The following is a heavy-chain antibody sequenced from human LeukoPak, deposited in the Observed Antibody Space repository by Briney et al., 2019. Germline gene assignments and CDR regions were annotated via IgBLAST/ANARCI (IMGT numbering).Heavy chain of an antibody. CDR1: GYTFTTYT. Sequence: ASVKVSCQASGYTFTTYTIHWVRQAPGQRLEWMGWISAGNGDTRYPQKFQDRVTITRDTSASTSYMDLSSLTSEDTAMYYCARELAVAGTPFDYWGQGTLVTVSS. J-gene: IGHJ4*02. D-gene: IGHD6-19*01. V-gene: IGHV1-3*01. CDR2: ISAGNGDT. CDR3: ARELAVAGTPFDY.